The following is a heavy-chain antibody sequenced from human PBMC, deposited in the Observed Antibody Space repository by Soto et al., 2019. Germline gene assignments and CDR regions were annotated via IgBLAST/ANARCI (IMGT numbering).Heavy chain of an antibody. D-gene: IGHD6-13*01. Sequence: SETLSLTCAVSGGSISSDNWWSWVRQPPGKGLEWIGETYHSGSTNYNPSLKSRVTMSVVPSKNLFSLTLNSVTAADTAFYYCARDQGSHPGDWGQGTLVTVSS. CDR1: GGSISSDNW. J-gene: IGHJ4*02. V-gene: IGHV4-4*02. CDR2: TYHSGST. CDR3: ARDQGSHPGD.